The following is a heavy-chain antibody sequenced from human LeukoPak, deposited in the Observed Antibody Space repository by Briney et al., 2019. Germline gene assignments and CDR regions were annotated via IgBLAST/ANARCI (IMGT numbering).Heavy chain of an antibody. D-gene: IGHD2-2*01. V-gene: IGHV3-23*01. J-gene: IGHJ4*02. CDR3: AKRGARVPATHYFEY. CDR1: GFTFSSYA. Sequence: GGSLRLSCAASGFTFSSYALSWVRQPPGKGLEWVSTIGASGGSTYYADSVKGRFTISRDNSKNTLYLQVNSLRAEDTALYYCAKRGARVPATHYFEYWGQGTLVTVSS. CDR2: IGASGGST.